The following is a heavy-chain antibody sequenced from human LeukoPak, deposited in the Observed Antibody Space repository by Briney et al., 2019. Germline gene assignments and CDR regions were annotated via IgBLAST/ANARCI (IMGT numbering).Heavy chain of an antibody. CDR2: ITRDSGII. CDR3: ARDDNWGFDY. D-gene: IGHD7-27*01. J-gene: IGHJ4*02. Sequence: GGSLRLSCAASGFTFSAYSMNWVRQAPGKGLEWISYITRDSGIISYADSVKGRFTLSRDNAKNSLYLQMTSLRDEDTAVYYCARDDNWGFDYWGQGSLVTVSS. CDR1: GFTFSAYS. V-gene: IGHV3-48*02.